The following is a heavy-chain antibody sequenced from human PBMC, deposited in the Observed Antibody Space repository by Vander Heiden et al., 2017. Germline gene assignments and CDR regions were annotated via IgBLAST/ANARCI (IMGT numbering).Heavy chain of an antibody. CDR2: ISGPTNNG. CDR3: AKEGSSYDWFYFDS. CDR1: GFPFSPYS. D-gene: IGHD5-12*01. Sequence: QLVESGRGLVKPGGSLRLSCAASGFPFSPYSMNWVRQAPGKGLEWVSSISGPTNNGDYARSVRGRFTISRDNAKNLLYLHMSSLKSEDTAVYFCAKEGSSYDWFYFDSWGPGTLVTVSA. V-gene: IGHV3-21*02. J-gene: IGHJ4*02.